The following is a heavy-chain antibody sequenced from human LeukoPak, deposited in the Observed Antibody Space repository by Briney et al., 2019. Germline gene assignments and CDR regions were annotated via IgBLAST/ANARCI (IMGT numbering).Heavy chain of an antibody. CDR2: ISSSGSTI. CDR1: GFTFSSYE. D-gene: IGHD3-22*01. V-gene: IGHV3-48*03. CDR3: ARAWYYDSSGDNAFDI. J-gene: IGHJ3*02. Sequence: GGSLRLSCAASGFTFSSYEMNWVRQAPGKGLEWVSYISSSGSTIYYADSVRGRFTISRDNAKNSLYLQMNSLRAEDTAVYYCARAWYYDSSGDNAFDIWGQGTMVTVSS.